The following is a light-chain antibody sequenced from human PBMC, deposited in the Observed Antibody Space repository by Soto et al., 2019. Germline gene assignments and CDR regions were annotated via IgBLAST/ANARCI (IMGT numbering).Light chain of an antibody. Sequence: QSVLTQPASVSGSPGQSITIPCTGTSSDIGAYNFVSWYQQHPGKAPKLMLYDVNIRPSGVSNRFSGSKSGNTASLTISGLQAEDEADYYCTSWTTSTTMIFGGGTKVTVL. V-gene: IGLV2-14*03. CDR2: DVN. CDR1: SSDIGAYNF. CDR3: TSWTTSTTMI. J-gene: IGLJ2*01.